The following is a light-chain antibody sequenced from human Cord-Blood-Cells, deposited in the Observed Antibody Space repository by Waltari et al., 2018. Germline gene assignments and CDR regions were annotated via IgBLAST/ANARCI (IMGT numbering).Light chain of an antibody. J-gene: IGKJ4*01. CDR1: QSVSSY. V-gene: IGKV3-11*01. Sequence: EIVLTQSPAPLSLSPAERATLSCRASQSVSSYLAWYQQKPGQAPRLLIYDASNRATGIPARFSGSGSGTDFTLTISSLEPEDFAVYYCQQRSNWSFGGGTKVEIK. CDR3: QQRSNWS. CDR2: DAS.